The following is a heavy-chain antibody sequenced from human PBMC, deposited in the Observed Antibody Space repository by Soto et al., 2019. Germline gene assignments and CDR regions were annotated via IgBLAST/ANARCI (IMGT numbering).Heavy chain of an antibody. V-gene: IGHV5-51*01. Sequence: RGESLKISCKGSGYSFTSYWIGWVRQMPGKGLEWMGIIYPGDSDTRYSPSFQGQVTISADKSISTAYLQWSSLKASDTAMYYCARGVVPAAMRRYWFAPWGQGTLVTVSS. D-gene: IGHD2-2*01. J-gene: IGHJ5*02. CDR3: ARGVVPAAMRRYWFAP. CDR1: GYSFTSYW. CDR2: IYPGDSDT.